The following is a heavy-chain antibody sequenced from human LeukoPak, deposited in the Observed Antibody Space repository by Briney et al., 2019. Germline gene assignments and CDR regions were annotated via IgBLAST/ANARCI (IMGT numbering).Heavy chain of an antibody. CDR3: AKISIAVAHFDY. Sequence: PGGSLRLSCAASGFTFSSYGMHWVRQAPGKGLEWVAVISYDGSNKYYADSVKGRFTISRDNSKNTLYLQMNSLRAEDTAVYYCAKISIAVAHFDYWGQGTLVTVSS. CDR1: GFTFSSYG. D-gene: IGHD6-19*01. V-gene: IGHV3-30*18. J-gene: IGHJ4*02. CDR2: ISYDGSNK.